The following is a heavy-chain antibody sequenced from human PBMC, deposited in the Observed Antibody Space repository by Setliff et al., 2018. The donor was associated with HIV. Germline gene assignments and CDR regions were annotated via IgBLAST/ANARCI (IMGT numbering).Heavy chain of an antibody. V-gene: IGHV4-39*01. Sequence: PSETLSLTCTVSGGSITSRRYYWGWIRQPPGKGLEWIGIISYSVSTSNSPSLRSRIYLSVDTSNKEFSLRLSSVTAADTAIYYCARHVEAGSTNTQYYYMKVWGKGTTVTV. CDR2: ISYSVST. CDR1: GGSITSRRYY. CDR3: ARHVEAGSTNTQYYYMKV. J-gene: IGHJ6*03. D-gene: IGHD6-13*01.